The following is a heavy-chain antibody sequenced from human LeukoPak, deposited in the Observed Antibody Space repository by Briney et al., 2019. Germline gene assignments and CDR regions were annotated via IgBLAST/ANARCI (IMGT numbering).Heavy chain of an antibody. CDR2: IYTSGST. CDR3: ARAKYYYDSSGGDYFDY. J-gene: IGHJ4*02. Sequence: PSETLSLTCTVSGGSISSGSYYWSWIRQPAGKGLEWIGRIYTSGSTNYNPSLKSRVTISVDTSKNQFSLKLSSVTAADTAVYYCARAKYYYDSSGGDYFDYWGQGTLVTVSS. D-gene: IGHD3-22*01. CDR1: GGSISSGSYY. V-gene: IGHV4-61*02.